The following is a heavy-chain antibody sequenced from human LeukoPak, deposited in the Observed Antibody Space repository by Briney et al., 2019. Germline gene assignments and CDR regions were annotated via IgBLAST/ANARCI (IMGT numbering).Heavy chain of an antibody. D-gene: IGHD3-22*01. Sequence: PGGSLRLSCAASGFTFSSYAMGWVRQAPGKGLEWVSTIGGSGDGTYYADCVKGRFTISRDNSKNTLSLQMNSLRAEDTAVYYCAKRYYYDTSGNPGGLDPWGQGTLVTVSS. J-gene: IGHJ5*02. CDR3: AKRYYYDTSGNPGGLDP. CDR2: IGGSGDGT. CDR1: GFTFSSYA. V-gene: IGHV3-23*01.